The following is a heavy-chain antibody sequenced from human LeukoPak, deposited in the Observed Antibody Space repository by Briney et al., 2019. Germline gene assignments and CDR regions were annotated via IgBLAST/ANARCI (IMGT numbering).Heavy chain of an antibody. D-gene: IGHD6-19*01. CDR3: ANGGKQWLVAYDF. CDR2: ISASGDST. Sequence: PGGSLRLSCAASGLSFRIYAMTWARQAPGKGLEWVSAISASGDSTYYTDSVKGRFTISRDNSRNMVFLQMSSLSAEDTAVYYCANGGKQWLVAYDFWGQGTVVTVSA. J-gene: IGHJ4*02. CDR1: GLSFRIYA. V-gene: IGHV3-23*01.